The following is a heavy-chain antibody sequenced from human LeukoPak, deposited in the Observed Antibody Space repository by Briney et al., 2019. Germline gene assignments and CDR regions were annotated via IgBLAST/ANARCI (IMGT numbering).Heavy chain of an antibody. D-gene: IGHD5-18*01. CDR1: GFTFSSYA. Sequence: GGSLRPSCAASGFTFSSYAMSWVRQAPGKGLEWVSAISGSGGSTYYADSVKGRFTISRNNSKNTLYLQMNSLRAEDTAVYYCAKSAGYSYGPYNWFDPWGQGTLVTVSS. J-gene: IGHJ5*02. CDR3: AKSAGYSYGPYNWFDP. V-gene: IGHV3-23*01. CDR2: ISGSGGST.